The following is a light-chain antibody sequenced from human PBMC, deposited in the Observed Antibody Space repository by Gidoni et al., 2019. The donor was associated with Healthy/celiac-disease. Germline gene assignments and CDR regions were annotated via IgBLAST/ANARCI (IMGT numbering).Light chain of an antibody. V-gene: IGKV3-11*01. Sequence: EIVLTQSPATLSLSPGERATLSCRASQSVSSYLAWYQQKPGPAPRLLIYDASNRATGIPARFSGSVSGTDFTLTISSLEPEDFAVYYCQQRSNWPITFGQGTRLGIK. CDR3: QQRSNWPIT. J-gene: IGKJ5*01. CDR1: QSVSSY. CDR2: DAS.